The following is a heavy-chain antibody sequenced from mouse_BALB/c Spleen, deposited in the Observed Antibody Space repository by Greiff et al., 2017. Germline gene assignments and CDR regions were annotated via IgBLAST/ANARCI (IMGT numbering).Heavy chain of an antibody. CDR1: GFTFSSFG. D-gene: IGHD2-12*01. CDR2: ISSGSSTI. CDR3: ARYDWGTYAMDY. J-gene: IGHJ4*01. Sequence: EVQVVESGGGLVQPGGSRKLSCAASGFTFSSFGMHWVRQAPEKGLEWVAYISSGSSTIYYADTVKGRFTISRDNPKNTLFLQMTSLRSEDTAMYYCARYDWGTYAMDYWGQGTSVTVSS. V-gene: IGHV5-17*02.